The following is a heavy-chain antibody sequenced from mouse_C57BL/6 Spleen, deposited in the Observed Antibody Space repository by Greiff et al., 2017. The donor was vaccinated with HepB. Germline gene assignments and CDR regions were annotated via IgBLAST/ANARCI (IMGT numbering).Heavy chain of an antibody. V-gene: IGHV5-6*01. CDR3: AREDYYGSSFYYFDY. J-gene: IGHJ2*01. CDR1: GFTFSSYG. D-gene: IGHD1-1*01. CDR2: ISSGGSYT. Sequence: EVQVVESGGDLVKPGGSLKLSCAASGFTFSSYGMSWVRQTPDKRLEWVATISSGGSYTYYPDSVKGRFTISRDNAKNNLYRQMSSLKSEETAMYYCAREDYYGSSFYYFDYWGQSTTLTVSS.